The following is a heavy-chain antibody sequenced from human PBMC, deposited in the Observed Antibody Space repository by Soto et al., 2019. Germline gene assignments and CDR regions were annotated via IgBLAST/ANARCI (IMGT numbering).Heavy chain of an antibody. J-gene: IGHJ5*02. V-gene: IGHV3-48*02. CDR1: GFTFSSYS. CDR2: ISTSSSTT. CDR3: ARDPVKVVVVAVTGWYDP. Sequence: VGSLRLSCAASGFTFSSYSMNWVRQAPGKGLEWVSYISTSSSTTYYADSVKGRFTISRDNAKNSLYLQMNSLRDEDTAVYYCARDPVKVVVVAVTGWYDPWGQGTLVTVSS. D-gene: IGHD2-15*01.